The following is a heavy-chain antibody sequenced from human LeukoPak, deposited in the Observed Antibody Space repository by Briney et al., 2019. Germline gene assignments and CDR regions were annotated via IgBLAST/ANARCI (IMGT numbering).Heavy chain of an antibody. D-gene: IGHD2/OR15-2a*01. CDR2: ISYDGTDT. Sequence: GGSLRLSCAASGFIFSAYGMHWVRQAQGRGLEWLAFISYDGTDTFYADSVKGRFTISRDNSKNTVSLQMNSLRLDDTAVYYCAKNRDLFDVWGQGTMVAVSS. CDR3: AKNRDLFDV. J-gene: IGHJ3*01. CDR1: GFIFSAYG. V-gene: IGHV3-30*18.